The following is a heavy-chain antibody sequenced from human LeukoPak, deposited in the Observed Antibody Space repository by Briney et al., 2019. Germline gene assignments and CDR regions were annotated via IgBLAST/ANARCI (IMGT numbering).Heavy chain of an antibody. CDR3: ARDGYTALGYR. J-gene: IGHJ4*02. CDR1: GYTFTSYD. D-gene: IGHD5-18*01. V-gene: IGHV1-8*02. Sequence: GASVKVSCKASGYTFTSYDINWVRQAPGQGLEWMGWMNPNTGITAYAQHFQGRVTMTRDTSITTAYLELSSLRSDDTAVYYCARDGYTALGYRWGQGTLVTVSS. CDR2: MNPNTGIT.